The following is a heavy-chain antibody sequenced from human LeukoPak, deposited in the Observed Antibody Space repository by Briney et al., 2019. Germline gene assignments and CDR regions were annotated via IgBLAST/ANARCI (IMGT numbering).Heavy chain of an antibody. Sequence: PGGSLRLSCAASGFTFSNYAMNWVRQAPGKGLEWVPLIIGSSGATFYADSVKGRFTISRDHSKNTLYLQMNSPRAEDTAVYYCAKGGYDYVEIGYFDYWGQGTLVTVSS. CDR3: AKGGYDYVEIGYFDY. CDR1: GFTFSNYA. J-gene: IGHJ4*02. CDR2: IIGSSGAT. V-gene: IGHV3-23*01. D-gene: IGHD5-12*01.